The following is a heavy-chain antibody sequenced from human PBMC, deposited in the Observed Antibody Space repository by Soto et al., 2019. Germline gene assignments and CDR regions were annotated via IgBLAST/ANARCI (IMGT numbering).Heavy chain of an antibody. V-gene: IGHV4-4*02. CDR2: VYHTGDT. J-gene: IGHJ5*02. CDR3: AREIVTAGGNNYFDP. CDR1: GGTVASSHW. D-gene: IGHD2-21*02. Sequence: SETLSLTCGVSGGTVASSHWWSWVRQSPGGGLEWIGNVYHTGDTNLNPSLQGRVTISVDKSNNQFSLRLNSLTAADTAVYFCAREIVTAGGNNYFDPWGPGTLVTVSS.